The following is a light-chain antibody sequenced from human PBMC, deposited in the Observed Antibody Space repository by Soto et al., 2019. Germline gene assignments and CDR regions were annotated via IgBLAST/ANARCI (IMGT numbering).Light chain of an antibody. J-gene: IGKJ1*01. CDR3: QQRSDWPRT. Sequence: EIVLTQSPATLSLSPGDRATLSCRASQSVRNYLAWYQQKPGQAPRLLIFDASKRATGIPARFSGSGSATDFTLTISSLEPEDFAVYYCQQRSDWPRTFGQGTKVDIK. CDR2: DAS. CDR1: QSVRNY. V-gene: IGKV3-11*01.